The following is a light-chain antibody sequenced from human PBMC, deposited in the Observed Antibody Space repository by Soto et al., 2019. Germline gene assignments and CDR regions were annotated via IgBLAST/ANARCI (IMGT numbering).Light chain of an antibody. J-gene: IGKJ5*01. CDR1: QSLLHITVATF. V-gene: IGKV2D-29*02. Sequence: DVVMTQTPLSLSVTPGQPASISCKSSQSLLHITVATFLFWYLQKPGQSPQLLIYEVSTRVSGVPDRFSGSGSGTDFTLEISRVETDDVGIYYCMQSTQLPPTFGQGTRLEIK. CDR3: MQSTQLPPT. CDR2: EVS.